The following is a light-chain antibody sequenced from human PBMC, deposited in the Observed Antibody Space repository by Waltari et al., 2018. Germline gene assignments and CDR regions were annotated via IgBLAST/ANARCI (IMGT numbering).Light chain of an antibody. CDR1: QSVTRY. V-gene: IGKV3-11*01. CDR3: QRRANWPLT. J-gene: IGKJ4*01. Sequence: EIVLTQSPGTLSLSPGERATLSCRASQSVTRYLAWYQQKPGLAPRLLIYDTSNRATGIPARFIGSGSGTDFSLTITSLESEDFAVYYCQRRANWPLTFGGGTKVEIK. CDR2: DTS.